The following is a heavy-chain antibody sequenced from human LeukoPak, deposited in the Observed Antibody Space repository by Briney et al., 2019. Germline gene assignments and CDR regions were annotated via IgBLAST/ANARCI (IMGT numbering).Heavy chain of an antibody. V-gene: IGHV1-8*01. CDR2: MNPNSGNT. CDR3: ARSSNYDFWSGYSNWFDP. Sequence: ASVKVSCKASGYTFTSYDINWVRQATGQGLERMGWMNPNSGNTGYAQKFQGRVTMTRNTSISTAYMELSSLRSEDTAVYYCARSSNYDFWSGYSNWFDPWGQGTLVTVSS. D-gene: IGHD3-3*01. J-gene: IGHJ5*02. CDR1: GYTFTSYD.